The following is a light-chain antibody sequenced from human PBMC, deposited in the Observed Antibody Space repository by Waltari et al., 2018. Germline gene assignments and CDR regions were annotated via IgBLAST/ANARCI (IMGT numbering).Light chain of an antibody. J-gene: IGLJ3*02. CDR2: EVS. CDR1: SRDVCGYKY. CDR3: SSFTTSYTRL. V-gene: IGLV2-14*01. Sequence: QSALTQPASVSGSPGQSITIPCTGTSRDVCGYKYVYWYQQNPGKVPKVIIYEVSNRPSGVSNRFSGSKSGNTASLTISGLQAEDEADYYCSSFTTSYTRLFGGGTKLTVL.